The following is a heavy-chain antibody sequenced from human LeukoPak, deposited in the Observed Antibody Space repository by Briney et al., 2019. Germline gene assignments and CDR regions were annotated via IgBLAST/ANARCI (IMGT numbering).Heavy chain of an antibody. D-gene: IGHD6-19*01. J-gene: IGHJ4*02. Sequence: ASVKVSCKVSGYTLTELSMHWVRQAPGKGLEWMGGFDPEDGETIYAQKFQGRVTMTTDTSTSTAYMELRSLRSDDTAVYYCARHLSGAVAAFDYWGQGTLVTVSS. V-gene: IGHV1-24*01. CDR3: ARHLSGAVAAFDY. CDR2: FDPEDGET. CDR1: GYTLTELS.